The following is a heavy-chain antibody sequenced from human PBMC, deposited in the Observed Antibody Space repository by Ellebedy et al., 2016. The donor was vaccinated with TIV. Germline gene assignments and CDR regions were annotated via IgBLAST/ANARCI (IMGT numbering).Heavy chain of an antibody. CDR2: TKEDGSEK. V-gene: IGHV3-7*01. D-gene: IGHD5-12*01. CDR1: GFPFSSFW. CDR3: ARDRGYDTFDY. J-gene: IGHJ4*02. Sequence: PGESLKISCAAPGFPFSSFWMSWVRQAPGKGLEWVANTKEDGSEKYYVDSVRGRFTISRDNAKNSLYLQMNSLRAEDTAVYYCARDRGYDTFDYWGQGILVTVSS.